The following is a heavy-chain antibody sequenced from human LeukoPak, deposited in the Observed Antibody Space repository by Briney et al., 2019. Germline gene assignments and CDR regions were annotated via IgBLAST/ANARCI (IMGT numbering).Heavy chain of an antibody. CDR2: INQGGSEK. Sequence: GGSLRLSCAASGFTFSSYWMSWVRQAPEKGLEWVANINQGGSEKYYVDSVRGRFTISRDNAKNSLYLQMNSLRAEDTAVYYCARDYIVVVPAAIQRGYYYGTDVWGQGTTVTVSS. J-gene: IGHJ6*02. CDR1: GFTFSSYW. CDR3: ARDYIVVVPAAIQRGYYYGTDV. V-gene: IGHV3-7*03. D-gene: IGHD2-2*02.